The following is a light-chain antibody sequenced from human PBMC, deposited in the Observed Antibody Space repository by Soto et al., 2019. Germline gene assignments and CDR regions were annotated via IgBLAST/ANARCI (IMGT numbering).Light chain of an antibody. CDR1: SSDVGGYKY. CDR2: DVS. V-gene: IGLV2-11*01. CDR3: CSYAGSYTLKV. J-gene: IGLJ2*01. Sequence: QSALTQPRSVSGSPGQSVTISCTGTSSDVGGYKYVSWYQQHPGKAPKLMIYDVSKRPSGVPDRFSGSKSGNTASLTISGLQAEDEANYYCCSYAGSYTLKVFGGGTQLTVL.